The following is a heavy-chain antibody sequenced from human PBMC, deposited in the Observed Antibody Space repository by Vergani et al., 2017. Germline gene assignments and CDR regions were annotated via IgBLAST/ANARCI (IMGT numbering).Heavy chain of an antibody. Sequence: QVQLVQSGAEVKKPGASVKVFCKASGYTFTGYYMHWVRQAPGQGLEWMGWINPNSGGTNYAQKFQGRVTMTRDTSISTAYMELSRLRSDDTAVYYCARGVTGTTFGYYYYYYMDVWGKGTTVTVSS. CDR1: GYTFTGYY. V-gene: IGHV1-2*02. J-gene: IGHJ6*03. CDR2: INPNSGGT. D-gene: IGHD1-7*01. CDR3: ARGVTGTTFGYYYYYYMDV.